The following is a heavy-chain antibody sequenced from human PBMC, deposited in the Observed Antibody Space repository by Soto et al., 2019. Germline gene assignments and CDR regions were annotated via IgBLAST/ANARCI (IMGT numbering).Heavy chain of an antibody. V-gene: IGHV1-18*01. CDR2: ISAYNGHT. D-gene: IGHD3-22*01. J-gene: IGHJ4*02. CDR3: ARDRETGYYYDSSGYYYFDY. Sequence: GASVKVSCKASGYTFTSYGISWVRQAPGQGLEWMGWISAYNGHTNYAQKLQGRVTMTTDTSTTTAYMELRSLRSDDTAVYYCARDRETGYYYDSSGYYYFDYWGQGTLVTVSS. CDR1: GYTFTSYG.